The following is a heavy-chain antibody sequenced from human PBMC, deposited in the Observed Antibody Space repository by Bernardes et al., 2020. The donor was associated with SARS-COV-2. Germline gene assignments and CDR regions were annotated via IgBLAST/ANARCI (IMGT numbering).Heavy chain of an antibody. J-gene: IGHJ4*02. D-gene: IGHD2-8*02. V-gene: IGHV3-15*05. CDR1: GFTFTDSC. CDR2: LKSKTAGGTT. CDR3: CASRTRLSGGFDY. Sequence: WGTLRLSCAVSGFTFTDSCMGWVRQAPGKGLDWVARLKSKTAGGTTEYTALVRGRFTISGDASQNTMYLQMNDLQSDDTGVYYCCASRTRLSGGFDYWGQGILVTVSS.